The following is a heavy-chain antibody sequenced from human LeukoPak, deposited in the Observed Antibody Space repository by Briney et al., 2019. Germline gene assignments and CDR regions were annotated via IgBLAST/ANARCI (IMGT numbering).Heavy chain of an antibody. D-gene: IGHD2-15*01. Sequence: GGSLRLSCAASGFTFSSYGMHWVRQAPGKGLEWVAVISYDGSNKYYADSVKGRFTIPRDNSKNTLYLQMNSLRAEDTAVYYCAKVARSPVQNPGYCSGGSCKYGMDVWGQGTTVTVSS. CDR1: GFTFSSYG. J-gene: IGHJ6*02. CDR2: ISYDGSNK. V-gene: IGHV3-30*18. CDR3: AKVARSPVQNPGYCSGGSCKYGMDV.